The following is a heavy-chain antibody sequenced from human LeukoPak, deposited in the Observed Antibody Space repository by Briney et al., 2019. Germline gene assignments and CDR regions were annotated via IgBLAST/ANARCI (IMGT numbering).Heavy chain of an antibody. CDR2: IYHSGST. V-gene: IGHV4-30-2*01. CDR1: GGSISSGGYS. D-gene: IGHD3-22*01. CDR3: ARGLTKPHYYDSSGYYRAFDI. Sequence: PSQTLSLTCAVSGGSISSGGYSWSWIRQPPGKGLEWIGYIYHSGSTYYNPSLKSRVTISVDRSKNQFSLKLSSVTAADTAVYYCARGLTKPHYYDSSGYYRAFDIRGQGTMVTVSS. J-gene: IGHJ3*02.